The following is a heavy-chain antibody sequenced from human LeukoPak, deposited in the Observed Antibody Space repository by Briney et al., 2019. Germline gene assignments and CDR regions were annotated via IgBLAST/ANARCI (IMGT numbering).Heavy chain of an antibody. CDR1: GFTFSSYA. CDR2: ISYDGSNK. Sequence: GGSLRLSCSASGFTFSSYAMHWVRQAPGKGLEWVAVISYDGSNKYYADSVKGRFTISRDNSKNTLYLQMNSPRAEDTAVYYCAKAQYYDILTGYYVSWGQGTLVTVSS. CDR3: AKAQYYDILTGYYVS. V-gene: IGHV3-30*04. D-gene: IGHD3-9*01. J-gene: IGHJ4*02.